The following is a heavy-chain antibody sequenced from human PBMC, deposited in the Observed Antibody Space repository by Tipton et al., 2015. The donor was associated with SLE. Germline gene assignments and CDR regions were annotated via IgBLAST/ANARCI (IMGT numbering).Heavy chain of an antibody. Sequence: TLSLTCNVSGGSISSYYCSWIRQPPGKGLEWIGEINHSGGTNYNPSLKSRVTISVDTSKNQFSLKLSSVTAADTAVYYCARHTSLQSYWYLDLWGRGTLVTVSS. V-gene: IGHV4-34*01. D-gene: IGHD4-11*01. CDR2: INHSGGT. CDR1: GGSISSYY. CDR3: ARHTSLQSYWYLDL. J-gene: IGHJ2*01.